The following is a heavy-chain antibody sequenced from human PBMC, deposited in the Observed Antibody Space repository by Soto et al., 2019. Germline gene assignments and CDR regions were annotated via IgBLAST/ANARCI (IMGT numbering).Heavy chain of an antibody. J-gene: IGHJ4*02. D-gene: IGHD4-4*01. CDR2: IYYSGSI. CDR1: GGSISGYY. Sequence: PSETLSLTCAVSGGSISGYYWSWIRQPPGKGLEWIGYIYYSGSINYNPSLKSRVTISLDTSKNQFSLKLTSVTAADTAVYYCARGLTTVIHFDYWGQGTLVTVSS. V-gene: IGHV4-59*01. CDR3: ARGLTTVIHFDY.